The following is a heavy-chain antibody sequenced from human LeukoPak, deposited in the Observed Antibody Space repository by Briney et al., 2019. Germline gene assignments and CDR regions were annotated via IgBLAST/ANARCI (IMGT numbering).Heavy chain of an antibody. CDR2: ISSSSSTI. CDR3: AREYYDYVWGSYRSLSYFDY. Sequence: GGSLRLSCAASGFTFSSYSMNWVRQAPGKGLEWVSYISSSSSTIYYADSVKGRFTISRDNAKNSLYLQMNSLRAEDTAVYYCAREYYDYVWGSYRSLSYFDYWGQGTLVTVSS. V-gene: IGHV3-48*01. CDR1: GFTFSSYS. J-gene: IGHJ4*02. D-gene: IGHD3-16*02.